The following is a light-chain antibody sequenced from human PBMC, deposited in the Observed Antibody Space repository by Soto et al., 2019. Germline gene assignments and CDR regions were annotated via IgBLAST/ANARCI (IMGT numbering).Light chain of an antibody. CDR3: QQYNSYSPIT. Sequence: IHMTQSASTLSASVGYRVTLACRASQSISSWLAWYQQKSGKAPNLLIDEASSLESGVPSRFSGSGSGTEFTLTISSLQPDDFATYYCQQYNSYSPITFGQGTRLEIK. CDR1: QSISSW. J-gene: IGKJ5*01. V-gene: IGKV1-5*03. CDR2: EAS.